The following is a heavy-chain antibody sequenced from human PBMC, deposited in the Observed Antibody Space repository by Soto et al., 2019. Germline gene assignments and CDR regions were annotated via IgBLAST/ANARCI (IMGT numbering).Heavy chain of an antibody. CDR1: GFTFSSYA. CDR3: ASRITIFRVVFSPYDY. J-gene: IGHJ4*02. CDR2: ISGSGGST. V-gene: IGHV3-23*01. D-gene: IGHD3-3*01. Sequence: GGSLRLSCAASGFTFSSYAMSWVRQAPGKGLEWVSAISGSGGSTYYADSVKGRFTISRDNSKNTLYLQMNSLRAEDTAVYYCASRITIFRVVFSPYDYWGQAPLVTVSS.